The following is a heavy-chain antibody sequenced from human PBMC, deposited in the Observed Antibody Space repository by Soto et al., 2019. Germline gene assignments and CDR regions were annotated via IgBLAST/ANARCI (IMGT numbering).Heavy chain of an antibody. V-gene: IGHV3-33*01. D-gene: IGHD4-17*01. CDR1: GFTFSSYG. Sequence: PGGSLRLSCAASGFTFSSYGMHWVRQAPGKGLEWVAVIWYDGSNKYYADSVKGRFTISRDNSKNTLYLQMNSLRAEDTAVYYCARGSYNYGESPWSDTFYYGVDVWGQGTTVTVSS. CDR3: ARGSYNYGESPWSDTFYYGVDV. J-gene: IGHJ6*02. CDR2: IWYDGSNK.